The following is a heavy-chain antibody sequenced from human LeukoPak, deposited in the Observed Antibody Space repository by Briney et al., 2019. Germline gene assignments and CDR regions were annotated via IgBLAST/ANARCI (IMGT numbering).Heavy chain of an antibody. Sequence: SETLSLTRAVSGVSFDDYYWSWVRQTPGKGLEWLGEINHSGYTNDSPSLKSRVTLSIDTSNKQFSLNLRSVTVADAGIYYCTRMTTGHDYWGQGTLVTVSS. V-gene: IGHV4-34*01. CDR2: INHSGYT. D-gene: IGHD4-17*01. J-gene: IGHJ4*02. CDR3: TRMTTGHDY. CDR1: GVSFDDYY.